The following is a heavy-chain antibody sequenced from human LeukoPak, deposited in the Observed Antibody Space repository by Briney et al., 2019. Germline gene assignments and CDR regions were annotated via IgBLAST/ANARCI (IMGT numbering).Heavy chain of an antibody. CDR3: ARSPYYGSNSRGAFDV. Sequence: PSKTLSLTCTVSGGSISNYYWSWTRQPPGKGLEWIGYISYSGSPNYNPSLKSRVSISIDTSKNQFSLELTSVTAADTALYFCARSPYYGSNSRGAFDVWGQGTVVPVSS. D-gene: IGHD4-23*01. CDR2: ISYSGSP. J-gene: IGHJ3*01. V-gene: IGHV4-59*08. CDR1: GGSISNYY.